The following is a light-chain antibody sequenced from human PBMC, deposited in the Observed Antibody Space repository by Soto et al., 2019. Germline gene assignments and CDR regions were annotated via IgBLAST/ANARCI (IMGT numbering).Light chain of an antibody. CDR3: GTWDSSLSGGV. CDR2: DNN. Sequence: QSVLTQPPSVSAAPGQKVTISCSGSSSNIGNNYVSWYQQLPGTAPKLLIYDNNKRPSGIPDRFSGSKSGTSATLGITGHQTGDEADYYCGTWDSSLSGGVFGTGTKVTVL. J-gene: IGLJ1*01. V-gene: IGLV1-51*01. CDR1: SSNIGNNY.